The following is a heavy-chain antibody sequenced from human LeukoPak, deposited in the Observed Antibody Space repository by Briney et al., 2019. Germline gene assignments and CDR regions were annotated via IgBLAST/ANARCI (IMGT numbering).Heavy chain of an antibody. V-gene: IGHV3-13*01. D-gene: IGHD1-26*01. J-gene: IGHJ3*02. CDR2: IGTAGDT. CDR3: ARGVGEEGAFDI. Sequence: PGGSLRLSCAASGFTFSSYDMHWVRQATGKGLEWVSAIGTAGDTYYPGSEKGRFTISRENAKNSLYLQMNSLRAGDTAVYYCARGVGEEGAFDIWGQGTMVTVSS. CDR1: GFTFSSYD.